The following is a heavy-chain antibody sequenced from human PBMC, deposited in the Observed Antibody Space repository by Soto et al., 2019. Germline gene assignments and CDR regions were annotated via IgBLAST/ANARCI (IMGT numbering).Heavy chain of an antibody. V-gene: IGHV1-3*01. CDR3: ARDCSGGPPGYFDH. Sequence: ASVKVSCKASGFTFTNYAIHWVRQAPGQGLEWMGWINAGNGDTEYSQRFQGRLTMTSDTSASTVYMELSGLTSEDTAVFYRARDCSGGPPGYFDHWGQGALVTVSS. J-gene: IGHJ4*02. CDR1: GFTFTNYA. D-gene: IGHD2-15*01. CDR2: INAGNGDT.